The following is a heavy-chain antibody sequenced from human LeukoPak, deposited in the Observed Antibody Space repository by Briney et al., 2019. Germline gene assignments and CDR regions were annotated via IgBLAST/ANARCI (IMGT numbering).Heavy chain of an antibody. CDR1: GYSISSGYY. D-gene: IGHD2-15*01. J-gene: IGHJ3*02. CDR3: ARATGGCSGGSCYSEGAFDI. CDR2: IYHSGST. Sequence: SETLSLTCTVSGYSISSGYYWGWIRQPPGKGLEWIGSIYHSGSTYYNLSLKSRVTISVDTSKNQFSLKLSSVTAADTAVYYCARATGGCSGGSCYSEGAFDIWGQGTMVTVSS. V-gene: IGHV4-38-2*02.